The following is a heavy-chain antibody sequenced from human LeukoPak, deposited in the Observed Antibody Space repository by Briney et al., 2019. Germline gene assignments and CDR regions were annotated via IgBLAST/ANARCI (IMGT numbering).Heavy chain of an antibody. Sequence: GRSLRLSCAASGFTFSSYAMSWVRQAPGKGLEWVSAISGSGGSTYYADSVKGRFTISRDNSKSTLYLQMNSLRIEDTGFYYCTRDMIRGVPDYIDYWGQGTLVTVSS. V-gene: IGHV3-23*01. D-gene: IGHD3-10*01. J-gene: IGHJ4*02. CDR3: TRDMIRGVPDYIDY. CDR2: ISGSGGST. CDR1: GFTFSSYA.